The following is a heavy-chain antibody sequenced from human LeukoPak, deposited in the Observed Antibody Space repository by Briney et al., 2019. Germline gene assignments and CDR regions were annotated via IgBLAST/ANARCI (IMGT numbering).Heavy chain of an antibody. D-gene: IGHD5-18*01. V-gene: IGHV5-10-1*01. CDR3: AVKEVDTAMVIPGMDV. CDR1: GYCFTSYW. Sequence: PGESLKISCKGSGYCFTSYWISWVRQMPGKGLEWMGRIDPSDSYTNYSPSFQGHVTISADKSISTAYLQWSSLKASDTAMYYCAVKEVDTAMVIPGMDVWGQGTTVTVSS. J-gene: IGHJ6*02. CDR2: IDPSDSYT.